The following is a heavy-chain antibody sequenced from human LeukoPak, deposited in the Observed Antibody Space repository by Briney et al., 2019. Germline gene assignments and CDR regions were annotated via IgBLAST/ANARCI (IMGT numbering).Heavy chain of an antibody. Sequence: SETLSLTCTVSGGSISSSSYYWGWLRQPPGKGLEWIGSSDYSGSTYYNPFIKRQVTISVDTSKNQFSLKLSSVTAADTAVYYCARRHSIRGSWYYYYYMDVWGKGTTVTVSS. D-gene: IGHD3-3*02. CDR1: GGSISSSSYY. J-gene: IGHJ6*03. CDR2: SDYSGST. V-gene: IGHV4-39*01. CDR3: ARRHSIRGSWYYYYYMDV.